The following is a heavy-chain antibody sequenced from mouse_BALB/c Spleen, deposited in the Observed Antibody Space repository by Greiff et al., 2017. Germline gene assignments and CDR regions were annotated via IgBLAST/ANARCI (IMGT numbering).Heavy chain of an antibody. CDR2: VRLKYNNYAT. CDR1: GFTFSNYW. Sequence: EVQLVESGGGLVQPGGSMKLSCVASGFTFSNYWMNWVRPSPEKGLAWVAEVRLKYNNYATHYAESVKGRFTISRDDSKISVYLQMNNLRAEDTGIYYCTRGSITTATRDWGQGTTLTVSS. CDR3: TRGSITTATRD. J-gene: IGHJ2*01. V-gene: IGHV6-6*02. D-gene: IGHD1-2*01.